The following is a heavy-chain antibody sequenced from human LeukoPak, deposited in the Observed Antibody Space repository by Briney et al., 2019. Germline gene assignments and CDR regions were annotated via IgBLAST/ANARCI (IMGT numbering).Heavy chain of an antibody. CDR3: ARSSGWLAAFGI. CDR1: GGSISSYY. J-gene: IGHJ3*02. Sequence: PSETLSLTCTVSGGSISSYYWSWIRQPAGKGREWIGRTYTSGSTNYNPSLKSRVPMSVDTSKNQFSLKLSSVTAADTAVYYCARSSGWLAAFGIWGQGTMVTVSS. CDR2: TYTSGST. D-gene: IGHD6-19*01. V-gene: IGHV4-4*07.